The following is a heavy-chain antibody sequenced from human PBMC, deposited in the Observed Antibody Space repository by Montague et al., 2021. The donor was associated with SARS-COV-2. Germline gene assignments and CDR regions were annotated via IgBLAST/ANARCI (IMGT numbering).Heavy chain of an antibody. J-gene: IGHJ5*02. V-gene: IGHV2-5*02. D-gene: IGHD3-16*01. CDR3: AHRREDATLITGWFDP. Sequence: PALVKPTQTLTLTCTFSGFSLSTNGVGVGWIRQPPGKALEWLALIYCDGDKRYSPSLMSRLTISRGTSKNQVVLTMTNMNPVDTATYYCAHRREDATLITGWFDPWGQGTMVTVSS. CDR2: IYCDGDK. CDR1: GFSLSTNGVG.